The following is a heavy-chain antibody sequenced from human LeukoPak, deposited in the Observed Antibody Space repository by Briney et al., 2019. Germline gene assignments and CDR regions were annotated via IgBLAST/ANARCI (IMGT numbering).Heavy chain of an antibody. V-gene: IGHV3-30*02. CDR2: IRNDGSLK. J-gene: IGHJ6*03. CDR3: ARGGTYYGSGSYALPYYYYYMDV. D-gene: IGHD3-10*01. CDR1: GFTFSSYG. Sequence: GGSLRLSCAASGFTFSSYGMHWVRQAPGKGLEWVAFIRNDGSLKYHADSVKGRFTISRDNSKNTLYLQMNSLRAEDTAVYYCARGGTYYGSGSYALPYYYYYMDVWGKGTTVTVSS.